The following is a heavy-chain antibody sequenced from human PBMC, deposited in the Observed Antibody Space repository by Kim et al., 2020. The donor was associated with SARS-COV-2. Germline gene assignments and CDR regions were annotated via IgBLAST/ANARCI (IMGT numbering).Heavy chain of an antibody. Sequence: GGSLRLSCLVSGFNFYNMHWVRQAPGKGLEWVAFISDHGNDKSYAESVRGRFTISRDNSKNMLYLEMNSLRPEDTAVYSCAKDPPGRGHFLHPWVQGTLV. CDR3: AKDPPGRGHFLHP. J-gene: IGHJ5*02. CDR1: GFNFYN. V-gene: IGHV3-30-3*01. CDR2: ISDHGNDK.